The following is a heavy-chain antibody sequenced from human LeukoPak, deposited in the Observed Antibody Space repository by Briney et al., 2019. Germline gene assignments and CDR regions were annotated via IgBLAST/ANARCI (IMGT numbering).Heavy chain of an antibody. Sequence: ASVKVSCKASGYTFTGYYMHWVRQAPGQGLEWMGRISPNSGGTNYAQKFQGRVTMTRDTSISTAYMELSRLRSDDTAVYYCARVQYYYDSSGYFIFDYWGQGTLVTVSS. D-gene: IGHD3-22*01. V-gene: IGHV1-2*06. J-gene: IGHJ4*02. CDR1: GYTFTGYY. CDR2: ISPNSGGT. CDR3: ARVQYYYDSSGYFIFDY.